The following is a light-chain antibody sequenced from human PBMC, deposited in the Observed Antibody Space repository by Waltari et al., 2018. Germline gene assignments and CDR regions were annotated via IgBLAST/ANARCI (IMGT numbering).Light chain of an antibody. Sequence: QSVLTQPPSVSGTPGQRVTISCSGSTSNIGAGHDVHWYQHLPGTAPKLLIYGNNKRPSGVPDRFPGSKSGTSASLAITGLQADDEADYFCQSFDNMLSGGVVFGGGTKLAVL. J-gene: IGLJ2*01. V-gene: IGLV1-40*01. CDR3: QSFDNMLSGGVV. CDR2: GNN. CDR1: TSNIGAGHD.